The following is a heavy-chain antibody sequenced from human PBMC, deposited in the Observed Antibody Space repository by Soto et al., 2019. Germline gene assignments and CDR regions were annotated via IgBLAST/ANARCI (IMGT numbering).Heavy chain of an antibody. D-gene: IGHD5-12*01. CDR3: AREGIRWLQSPPHYYGMDV. CDR1: GGSISSVGYY. J-gene: IGHJ6*02. CDR2: IYYSGST. V-gene: IGHV4-31*03. Sequence: TGSLTCPVCGGSISSVGYYWSWMRQHPGKGLEWIGYIYYSGSTYYNPSLKSRVTISVDTSKNQFSLKLSSVTAADTAVYYCAREGIRWLQSPPHYYGMDVWGQGTTVTVSS.